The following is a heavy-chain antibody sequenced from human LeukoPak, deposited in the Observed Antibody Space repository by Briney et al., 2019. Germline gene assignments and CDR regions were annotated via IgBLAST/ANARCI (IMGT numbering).Heavy chain of an antibody. Sequence: ASVKVSCRASGYPFTGYYVHWVRQAPGQGLEWVGRISPKSGDTHYARKFLGRVTMTRDTSISAAYMELSSLRSDDTAVYYCARDDVRTGVVIIPWETNYGIDVWGQGTTVAVSS. J-gene: IGHJ6*02. D-gene: IGHD2/OR15-2a*01. CDR3: ARDDVRTGVVIIPWETNYGIDV. CDR1: GYPFTGYY. CDR2: ISPKSGDT. V-gene: IGHV1-2*06.